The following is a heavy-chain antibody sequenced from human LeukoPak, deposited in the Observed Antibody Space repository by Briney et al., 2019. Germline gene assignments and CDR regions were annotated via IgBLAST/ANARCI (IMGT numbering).Heavy chain of an antibody. Sequence: GGSLRLSCAASGFTFTTYWMTWVRQAPGKGLEWVANIKQDGSDKYYVDSVKGRFTISRDNARKSVYLQMNSLRAEDTAVYYCARSKFPWGQGTLVTVSS. CDR2: IKQDGSDK. J-gene: IGHJ5*02. V-gene: IGHV3-7*01. CDR3: ARSKFP. CDR1: GFTFTTYW.